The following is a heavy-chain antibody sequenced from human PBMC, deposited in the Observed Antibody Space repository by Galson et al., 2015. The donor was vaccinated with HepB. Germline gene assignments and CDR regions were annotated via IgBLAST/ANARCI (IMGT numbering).Heavy chain of an antibody. CDR1: GFTFDDYA. V-gene: IGHV3-9*01. CDR3: VKGLYPKYSSVPFDP. Sequence: SLRLSCAASGFTFDDYAMHWVRQAPGRGLEWVSGISWNSGGIAYGDSVKGRFTISRDNAKNSLYLQMNSLRTEDTALYYCVKGLYPKYSSVPFDPWGQGTLVTVSS. D-gene: IGHD6-19*01. CDR2: ISWNSGGI. J-gene: IGHJ5*02.